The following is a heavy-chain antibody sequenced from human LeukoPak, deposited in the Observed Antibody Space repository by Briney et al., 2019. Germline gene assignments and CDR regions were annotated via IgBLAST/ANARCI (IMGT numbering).Heavy chain of an antibody. CDR2: IYTSGST. Sequence: SETLSRNCTVSGGSISSYYWSWIRQPAGKGLEWIGRIYTSGSTNYNPSLKSRVTMSVDTSKSQFSLKLSSVTAADTAVYYCARDINSSSKGNWFDPWGQGTLVTVSS. J-gene: IGHJ5*02. CDR1: GGSISSYY. D-gene: IGHD6-13*01. CDR3: ARDINSSSKGNWFDP. V-gene: IGHV4-4*07.